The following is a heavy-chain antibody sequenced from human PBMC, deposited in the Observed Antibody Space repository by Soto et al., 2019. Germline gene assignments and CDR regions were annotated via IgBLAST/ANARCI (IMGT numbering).Heavy chain of an antibody. CDR3: ARAERGYSYGYYDFDV. J-gene: IGHJ3*01. CDR2: INPNSGGT. V-gene: IGHV1-2*04. Sequence: ASVKVSCKASGYTFTGYYMHWVRQAPGQGLEWMGWINPNSGGTNYAQKFQGWVTMTRDTSISTAYMELSRLRSDDTAVYYCARAERGYSYGYYDFDVWGQGTMVTVSS. D-gene: IGHD5-18*01. CDR1: GYTFTGYY.